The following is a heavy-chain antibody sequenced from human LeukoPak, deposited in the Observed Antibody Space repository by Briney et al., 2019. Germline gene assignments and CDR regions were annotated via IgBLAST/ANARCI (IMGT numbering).Heavy chain of an antibody. J-gene: IGHJ6*02. CDR3: ARLPPYDFWSGYYTRGYYYYGMDV. CDR2: INHSGST. CDR1: GGSISSYY. Sequence: PSETLSLTCTVSGGSISSYYWSWIRQPPGKGLEWIGEINHSGSTNYNPSLKSRVTISVDTSKNQFSLKLSSVTAADTAVYYCARLPPYDFWSGYYTRGYYYYGMDVWGQGTTVTVSS. D-gene: IGHD3-3*01. V-gene: IGHV4-34*01.